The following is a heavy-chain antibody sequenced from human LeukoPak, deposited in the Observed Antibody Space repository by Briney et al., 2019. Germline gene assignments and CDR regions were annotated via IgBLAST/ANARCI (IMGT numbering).Heavy chain of an antibody. J-gene: IGHJ4*02. CDR2: IYYSGST. D-gene: IGHD6-13*01. CDR1: GGSISSSSCY. V-gene: IGHV4-39*07. Sequence: ASETLSLACTVSGGSISSSSCYWDWIRQPPGKGLEWIGSIYYSGSTYYNPSLKSRVTISVDTSKNQFSLKLSSVTAADTAVYYCARVIFEFSPAAGTLNYFDYWGQGTLVTVSS. CDR3: ARVIFEFSPAAGTLNYFDY.